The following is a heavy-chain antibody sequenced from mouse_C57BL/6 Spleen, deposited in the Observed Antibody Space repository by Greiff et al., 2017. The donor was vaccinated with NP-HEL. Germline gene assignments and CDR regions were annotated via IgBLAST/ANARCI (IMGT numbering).Heavy chain of an antibody. J-gene: IGHJ3*01. CDR2: INPSTGGT. CDR3: ARKEGDYDVWFAY. Sequence: VQLKESGPELVKPGASVKISCKASGYSFTGYYMNWVKQSPEKSLEWIGEINPSTGGTTYNQKFKAKATLTVDKSSSTAYMQLKSLTSEDSAVYYCARKEGDYDVWFAYWGQGTLVTVSA. CDR1: GYSFTGYY. V-gene: IGHV1-42*01. D-gene: IGHD2-4*01.